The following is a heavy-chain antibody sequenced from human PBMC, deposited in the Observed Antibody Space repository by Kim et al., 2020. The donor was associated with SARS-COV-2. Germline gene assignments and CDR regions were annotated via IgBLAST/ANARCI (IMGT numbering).Heavy chain of an antibody. J-gene: IGHJ4*02. CDR2: IYYSGST. Sequence: SETLSLTCTVSRGSISSSSYYWGWIRQPPGKGLEWIGSIYYSGSTYYNPSLKSRVTISVDTSKNQFSLKLSSVTAADTAVYYCASYCSSTTCYGTSGFDYWGQGTLVTVSS. CDR1: RGSISSSSYY. V-gene: IGHV4-39*01. D-gene: IGHD2-2*01. CDR3: ASYCSSTTCYGTSGFDY.